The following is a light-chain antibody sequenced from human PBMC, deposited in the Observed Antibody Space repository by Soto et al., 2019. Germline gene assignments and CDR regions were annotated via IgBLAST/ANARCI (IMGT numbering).Light chain of an antibody. CDR2: GAS. V-gene: IGKV3-15*01. CDR1: QSVSSN. Sequence: EIVMTQSPASLSVSPGERATLSCRASQSVSSNLAWYQQKPGQAPRLLIYGASTGATGVPARFSGSGSGTDFTLTISSLQSEDFAVYYCQQYNNWPRTSGQGTMV. CDR3: QQYNNWPRT. J-gene: IGKJ1*01.